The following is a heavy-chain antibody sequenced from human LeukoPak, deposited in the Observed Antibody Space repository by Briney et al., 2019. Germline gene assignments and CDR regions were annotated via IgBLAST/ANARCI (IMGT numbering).Heavy chain of an antibody. CDR2: ISYDGSNK. Sequence: GGSLRLSCAASGFTFSSYGMHWVRQAPGKGLEWVAVISYDGSNKYYADSVKGRFTISRDNSKNTLYLQMNSLRAEDTAVYYCAKDGGYTVVNDWSFDYWGQGTLVTVSS. D-gene: IGHD4-23*01. V-gene: IGHV3-30*18. CDR3: AKDGGYTVVNDWSFDY. J-gene: IGHJ4*02. CDR1: GFTFSSYG.